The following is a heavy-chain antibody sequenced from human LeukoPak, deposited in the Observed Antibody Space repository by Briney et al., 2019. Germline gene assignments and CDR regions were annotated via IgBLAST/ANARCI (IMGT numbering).Heavy chain of an antibody. CDR1: GASTSSYY. CDR2: FYTSGST. CDR3: ARDKRGYSFDY. Sequence: SETLSLTCTVSGASTSSYYWSWIRQPAGKGLEWIGRFYTSGSTNFNPSLKSRVNMSVDTSKNQFSLKLSSVTAADTAVYYCARDKRGYSFDYWGLGTLVTVSS. V-gene: IGHV4-4*07. J-gene: IGHJ4*02. D-gene: IGHD2-21*01.